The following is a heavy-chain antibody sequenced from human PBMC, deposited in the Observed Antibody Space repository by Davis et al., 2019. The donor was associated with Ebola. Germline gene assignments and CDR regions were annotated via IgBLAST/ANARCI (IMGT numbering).Heavy chain of an antibody. CDR3: ARGGYSYGYGLDY. J-gene: IGHJ4*02. D-gene: IGHD5-18*01. Sequence: ASVKVSCKASGYTFTSYDINWVRQATGQGLEWMGWMNPNSGNTGYAQKFQGRVTMTRNNSINTAYMEVNGLTSEDTAVYYCARGGYSYGYGLDYWGQGSLVTVSS. V-gene: IGHV1-8*01. CDR2: MNPNSGNT. CDR1: GYTFTSYD.